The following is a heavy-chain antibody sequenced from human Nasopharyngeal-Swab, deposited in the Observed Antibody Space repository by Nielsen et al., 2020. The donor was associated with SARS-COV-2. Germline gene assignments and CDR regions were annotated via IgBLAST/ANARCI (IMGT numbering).Heavy chain of an antibody. V-gene: IGHV3-23*01. CDR3: ARDQYYDSSGYYYYGMDV. CDR1: GYSFRTYG. D-gene: IGHD3-22*01. CDR2: ISGSGDISVSGGST. Sequence: GESLKISCVASGYSFRTYGMSWVRQAPGKGLEWVAAISGSGDISVSGGSTYYADSVKGRFTISRDNSKNTLSLQMNSLRAEDTAVYYCARDQYYDSSGYYYYGMDVWGQGTTVTVSS. J-gene: IGHJ6*02.